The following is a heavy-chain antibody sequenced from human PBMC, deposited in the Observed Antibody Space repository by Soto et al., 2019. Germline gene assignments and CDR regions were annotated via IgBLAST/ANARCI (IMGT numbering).Heavy chain of an antibody. CDR2: IYYSGST. V-gene: IGHV4-59*08. Sequence: SETLSLTCTVSGGSISSYYWSWIRQPPGKGLEWIGYIYYSGSTNYNPSLKSRVTISVDTSKNQFSLKLSSVTAADTAVYYCARGRCSSTSCFRNAFDIWGQGTMVTVSS. CDR3: ARGRCSSTSCFRNAFDI. CDR1: GGSISSYY. D-gene: IGHD2-2*01. J-gene: IGHJ3*02.